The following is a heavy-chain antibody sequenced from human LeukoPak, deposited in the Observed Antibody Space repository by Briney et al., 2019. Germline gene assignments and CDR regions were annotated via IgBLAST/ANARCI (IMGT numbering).Heavy chain of an antibody. J-gene: IGHJ4*02. D-gene: IGHD4-17*01. CDR1: GVTVSSKY. CDR3: ARSIGDYDPFDY. Sequence: GGSLRLSCAASGVTVSSKYMSWVRQAPGKGLEWVSIIYSGGSTYYADSVKDRFTISRDNSKNTLYLQMNSLRAEDTAVYYCARSIGDYDPFDYWGQGTLVTVSS. CDR2: IYSGGST. V-gene: IGHV3-66*01.